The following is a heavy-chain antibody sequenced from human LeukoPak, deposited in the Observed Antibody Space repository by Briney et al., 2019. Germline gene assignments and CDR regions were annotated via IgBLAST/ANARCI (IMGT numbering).Heavy chain of an antibody. CDR3: ASRYYAAFDI. Sequence: SQTLFLTCTVSGVSISSGSYYGSWLRQPAGKGLEGLGRIYTSGSTNDNPSLKSRVTISVDTSKNQFSLKLSSVTAADTAVYYCASRYYAAFDIWGQGTMHSVSS. CDR1: GVSISSGSYY. CDR2: IYTSGST. D-gene: IGHD3-10*01. V-gene: IGHV4-61*02. J-gene: IGHJ3*02.